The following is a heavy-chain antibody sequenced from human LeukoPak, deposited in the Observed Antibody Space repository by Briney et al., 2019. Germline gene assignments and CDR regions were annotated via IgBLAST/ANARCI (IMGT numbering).Heavy chain of an antibody. Sequence: GGSLRLSCAASGFTFSSYAMSWVRQAPGKGLEWVSAISGSGGSTYYADSVKGRFTISRDNSKNTLFLQVNSLRAEDTAVYYCAKVRTYFYHGLDVWGQGTTVTVSS. D-gene: IGHD1-14*01. CDR2: ISGSGGST. CDR3: AKVRTYFYHGLDV. CDR1: GFTFSSYA. V-gene: IGHV3-23*01. J-gene: IGHJ6*02.